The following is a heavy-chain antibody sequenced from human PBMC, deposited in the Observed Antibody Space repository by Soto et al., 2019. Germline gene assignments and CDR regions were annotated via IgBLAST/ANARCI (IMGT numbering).Heavy chain of an antibody. CDR2: ISAYNGNT. Sequence: QVQLVQSGAEVKKPGASVKVSCKASGYTFTSYGFTWVRQAPGQGLEWMGWISAYNGNTNYAQKLQCRVTMTTDTSTSTAYMELRSLRSDDTAVYYCARGGHCTNGVCYSGHHACDICGQGTKVTESS. D-gene: IGHD2-8*01. V-gene: IGHV1-18*04. CDR3: ARGGHCTNGVCYSGHHACDI. CDR1: GYTFTSYG. J-gene: IGHJ3*02.